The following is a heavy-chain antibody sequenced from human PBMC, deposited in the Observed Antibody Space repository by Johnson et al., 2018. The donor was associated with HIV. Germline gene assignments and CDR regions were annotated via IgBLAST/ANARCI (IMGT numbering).Heavy chain of an antibody. J-gene: IGHJ1*01. CDR1: GFTFSSYW. Sequence: EVQLVESGGGLVQPGGSLRLSCAASGFTFSSYWMNWVRQAPGKGLEWVANIQQDGSEKYYVDSVKGRFTISRDNAKNSLYLQMNSLRVEDTAVCYCAKLDLGDNVRGLIGLRWAMWG. V-gene: IGHV3-7*05. CDR2: IQQDGSEK. CDR3: AKLDLGDNVRGLIGLRWAM. D-gene: IGHD3-10*02.